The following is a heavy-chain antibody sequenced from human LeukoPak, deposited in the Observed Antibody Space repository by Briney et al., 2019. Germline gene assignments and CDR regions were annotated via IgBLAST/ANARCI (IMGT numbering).Heavy chain of an antibody. Sequence: GGSLRLSCAASGFTFTSAWMSWVRQAPGKGLEWVGRIKGKTAAGAPDYVASVKGRFTISRDDSKNTLFLQMNSLKTEDTAVYYCIAGDYDFWSGFYSPNHYFDYWGQGTLVTVSS. J-gene: IGHJ4*02. V-gene: IGHV3-15*01. CDR2: IKGKTAAGAP. D-gene: IGHD3-3*01. CDR3: IAGDYDFWSGFYSPNHYFDY. CDR1: GFTFTSAW.